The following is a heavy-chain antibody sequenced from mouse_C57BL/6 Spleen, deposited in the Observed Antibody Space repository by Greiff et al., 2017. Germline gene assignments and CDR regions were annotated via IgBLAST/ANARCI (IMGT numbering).Heavy chain of an antibody. J-gene: IGHJ3*01. CDR1: GYSITSGYD. V-gene: IGHV3-1*01. CDR2: ISYSGST. Sequence: EVKLVESGPGMVKPSQSLSLTCTVTGYSITSGYDWHWIRHFPGNKLEWMGYISYSGSTNYNPSLKSRISITHDTSKNHFFLKLNSVTTEDTATYYCARDTYDGYYLAWFAYWGQGTLVTVSA. D-gene: IGHD2-3*01. CDR3: ARDTYDGYYLAWFAY.